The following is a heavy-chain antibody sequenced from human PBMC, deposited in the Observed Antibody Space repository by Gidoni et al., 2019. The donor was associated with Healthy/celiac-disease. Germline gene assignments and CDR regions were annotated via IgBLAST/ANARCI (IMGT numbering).Heavy chain of an antibody. CDR2: INPNSGGT. V-gene: IGHV1-2*06. CDR1: GYTFTGYY. CDR3: ARDLFDLSSGWQHYYYGMDV. J-gene: IGHJ6*02. Sequence: QVQLVQSGPEVKKPGASVKVSCQAYGYTFTGYYIHWVRQAPGQGLEWMGRINPNSGGTNYAQKFQGSVTMTRDTSISTAYMELSRLRSDDTAVYYCARDLFDLSSGWQHYYYGMDVWGQGTTVTVSS. D-gene: IGHD6-19*01.